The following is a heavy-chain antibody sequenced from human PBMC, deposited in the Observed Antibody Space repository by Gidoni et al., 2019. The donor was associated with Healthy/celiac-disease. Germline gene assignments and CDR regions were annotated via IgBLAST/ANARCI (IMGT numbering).Heavy chain of an antibody. V-gene: IGHV4-34*01. CDR1: GGSFSGYY. CDR2: INHSGST. J-gene: IGHJ3*02. Sequence: QVQLQQWGAGLLQPSETLSLTCAVYGGSFSGYYWSWIRQPPGKGLEWIGEINHSGSTNYNPSLKSRVTISVDTSKNQFSLKLSSVTAADTAVYYCARGLRANSSSHPPVRGVRIGCAFDIWGQGTMVTVSS. D-gene: IGHD6-13*01. CDR3: ARGLRANSSSHPPVRGVRIGCAFDI.